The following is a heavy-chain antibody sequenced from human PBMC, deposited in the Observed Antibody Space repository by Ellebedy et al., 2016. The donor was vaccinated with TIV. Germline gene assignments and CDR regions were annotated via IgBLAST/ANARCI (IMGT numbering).Heavy chain of an antibody. CDR2: ISAYNGNT. Sequence: ASVKVSCKASGYTFTSYGISWVRQAPGQGLEWMGWISAYNGNTNYAQKLQGRVTMTTDTSTSTAYMELSSLRSEDTAVYYCARGEVGGDNEFYYYYYGMDVWGQGTTVTVSS. D-gene: IGHD2-21*02. CDR3: ARGEVGGDNEFYYYYYGMDV. V-gene: IGHV1-18*01. CDR1: GYTFTSYG. J-gene: IGHJ6*02.